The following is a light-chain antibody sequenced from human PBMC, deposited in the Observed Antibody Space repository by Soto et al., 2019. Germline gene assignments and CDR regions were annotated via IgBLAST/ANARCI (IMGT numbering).Light chain of an antibody. CDR2: AAS. CDR1: QGIRND. V-gene: IGKV1-17*01. J-gene: IGKJ1*01. CDR3: LQHSTYPLT. Sequence: DIQMTQFPSSLSASVGDRVTITCRASQGIRNDLGWYQQKPGQAPKLLIYAASTLQSGVPSRFSGSGSGTEFTLTISSLQPEDSAIFYCLQHSTYPLTFGQGTKVEIK.